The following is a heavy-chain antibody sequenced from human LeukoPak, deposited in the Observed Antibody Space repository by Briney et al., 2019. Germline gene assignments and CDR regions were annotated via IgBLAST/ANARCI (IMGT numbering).Heavy chain of an antibody. Sequence: AGGSLRLSCAASGFTFSSYAMHWVRQAPGKGQEWVAVISYDGSNKYYADSVKGRFTISRDNSKNTLYLQMNSLRAEDTAVYYCARGTVVGATHTYYFDYWGQGTLVTVSS. V-gene: IGHV3-30-3*01. CDR3: ARGTVVGATHTYYFDY. J-gene: IGHJ4*02. CDR1: GFTFSSYA. CDR2: ISYDGSNK. D-gene: IGHD1-26*01.